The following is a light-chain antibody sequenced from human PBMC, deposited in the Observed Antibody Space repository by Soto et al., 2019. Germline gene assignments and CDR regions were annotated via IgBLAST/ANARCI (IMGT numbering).Light chain of an antibody. CDR2: GAS. CDR3: QQTHSTPWT. Sequence: DIQMTQSPSSLSASVGDRVTISCRASQTITTYLNWYQQKPGKAPQLLIYGASILQSGVPSRFTGSGSGTDFTLTISRLLPDDFATYHCQQTHSTPWTFGQGTKVEIK. V-gene: IGKV1-39*01. CDR1: QTITTY. J-gene: IGKJ1*01.